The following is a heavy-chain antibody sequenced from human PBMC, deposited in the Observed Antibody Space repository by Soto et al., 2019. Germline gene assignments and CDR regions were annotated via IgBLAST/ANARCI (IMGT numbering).Heavy chain of an antibody. D-gene: IGHD6-19*01. CDR1: GFTFSSYA. V-gene: IGHV3-23*01. CDR2: ISGSGGST. Sequence: EVQLLESGGGLVQPGGSLRLSCAASGFTFSSYAMSWVRQAPGKGLEWVSAISGSGGSTYYADSVKGRFTISRDTSKNTLYLQMNSLRAEDTAVYYCAKDRRGAVAGSPDYWGQGTLVTVSS. J-gene: IGHJ4*02. CDR3: AKDRRGAVAGSPDY.